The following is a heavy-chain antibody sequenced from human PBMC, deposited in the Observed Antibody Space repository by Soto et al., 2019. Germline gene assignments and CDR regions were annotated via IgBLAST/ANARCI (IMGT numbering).Heavy chain of an antibody. CDR3: ARSSGDTWEQYYFDY. CDR1: GFIFSDYS. Sequence: EVQLLESGGGLVLPGGSLRLSCAASGFIFSDYSMSWVRQAPGKGLEWVSGISGRGGSTYYADSVKGRFTISIDSSRNTLFLQMNSLRAEDTALYFCARSSGDTWEQYYFDYWGQGTLVPVSS. V-gene: IGHV3-23*01. D-gene: IGHD1-1*01. J-gene: IGHJ4*02. CDR2: ISGRGGST.